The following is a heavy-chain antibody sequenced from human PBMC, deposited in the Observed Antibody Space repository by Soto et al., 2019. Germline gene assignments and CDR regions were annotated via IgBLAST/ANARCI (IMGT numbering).Heavy chain of an antibody. CDR2: IWYDGSNK. CDR1: GFTFSSYG. V-gene: IGHV3-33*01. J-gene: IGHJ6*03. D-gene: IGHD6-19*01. CDR3: ARDPGLGFQANPKYYMDV. Sequence: GGSLRLSCAASGFTFSSYGMHWVRQAPGKGLEWVAVIWYDGSNKYYADSVKGRFTISRDNSKNTLYLQMNSLRAEDTAVYYCARDPGLGFQANPKYYMDVWGKGTTVTVSS.